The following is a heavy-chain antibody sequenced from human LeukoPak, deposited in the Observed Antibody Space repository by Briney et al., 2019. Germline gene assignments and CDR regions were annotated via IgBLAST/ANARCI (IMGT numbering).Heavy chain of an antibody. J-gene: IGHJ4*02. CDR3: ARALGIFSFDS. Sequence: SETLSLTCTVSGYSISSGFYWGWIRQPPGKGLEWIGSMYHSGSTYYNPSLKSRVTISVGTSKNQLSLKLRSVTAADTAVYYCARALGIFSFDSWGQGTLVTVSS. V-gene: IGHV4-38-2*02. D-gene: IGHD3-3*01. CDR1: GYSISSGFY. CDR2: MYHSGST.